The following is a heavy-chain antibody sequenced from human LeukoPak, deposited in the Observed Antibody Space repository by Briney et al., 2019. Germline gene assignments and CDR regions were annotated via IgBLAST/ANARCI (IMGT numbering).Heavy chain of an antibody. CDR1: GYTFTSYG. D-gene: IGHD6-19*01. CDR2: ISAYNGNT. J-gene: IGHJ4*02. CDR3: ARDSLRQWLVQNPFDS. Sequence: ASVKVSCTASGYTFTSYGISWVRQAPGQGLEWMGWISAYNGNTNYAQKLQGRVTMTTDTSTSTAYMELRSLRSDDTAVYYCARDSLRQWLVQNPFDSWGQGTLVTVSS. V-gene: IGHV1-18*01.